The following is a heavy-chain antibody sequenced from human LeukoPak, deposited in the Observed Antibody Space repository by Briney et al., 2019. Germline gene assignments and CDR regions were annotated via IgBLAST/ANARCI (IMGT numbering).Heavy chain of an antibody. Sequence: PGGSLRLSCAASGFTFSSYAMSWVRQAPGKGLEWVSFIYSDNTHYSDSVKGRFTIARDNSKNTLYLQMNSLRAEDTAVYFCAKGRGWLQFFDSWGQGTLVTVSS. J-gene: IGHJ4*02. CDR3: AKGRGWLQFFDS. CDR2: IYSDNT. V-gene: IGHV3-23*03. CDR1: GFTFSSYA. D-gene: IGHD5-24*01.